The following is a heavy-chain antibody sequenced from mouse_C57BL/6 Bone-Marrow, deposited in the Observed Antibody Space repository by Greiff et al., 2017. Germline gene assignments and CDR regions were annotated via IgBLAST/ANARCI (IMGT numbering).Heavy chain of an antibody. V-gene: IGHV1-26*01. J-gene: IGHJ2*01. CDR3: ARLELRGGDFYFDY. D-gene: IGHD1-1*01. CDR1: GYTFTDYY. Sequence: EVQLQQSGPELVKPGASVKISCKASGYTFTDYYMNWVKQSHGKSLEWIGDINPNNGGTSYNQKFKGKATLTVDKSSSTAYMELRSLTSEDSAVYYCARLELRGGDFYFDYWGQGTTLTVSS. CDR2: INPNNGGT.